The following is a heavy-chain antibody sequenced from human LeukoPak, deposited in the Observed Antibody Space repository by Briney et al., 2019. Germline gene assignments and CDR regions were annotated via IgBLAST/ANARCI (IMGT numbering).Heavy chain of an antibody. CDR2: IYYSGSI. V-gene: IGHV4-59*08. D-gene: IGHD5-18*01. CDR3: ARSRGYSYGTTFLDY. CDR1: GGSISTYY. Sequence: PSETLSLTCTVSGGSISTYYWSWLRQPPGKGLEWIGNIYYSGSINYNPSLKSRVTISVDTSKNQFSLKLSSVTAADTAVYYCARSRGYSYGTTFLDYWGQGTLVTVAS. J-gene: IGHJ4*02.